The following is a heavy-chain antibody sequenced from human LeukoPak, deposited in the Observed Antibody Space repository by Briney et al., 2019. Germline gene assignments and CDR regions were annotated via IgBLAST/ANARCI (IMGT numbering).Heavy chain of an antibody. V-gene: IGHV4-34*01. CDR2: INHSGST. D-gene: IGHD3-22*01. CDR1: RLTFSSYS. J-gene: IGHJ4*02. CDR3: ARRADYYEGEDY. Sequence: SGGSLRLSCAASRLTFSSYSMNWVRQPPGKGLEWIGEINHSGSTNYNPSLKSRVTISVDTSKNQFSLKLSSVTAADTAVYYCARRADYYEGEDYWGQGTLVTVSS.